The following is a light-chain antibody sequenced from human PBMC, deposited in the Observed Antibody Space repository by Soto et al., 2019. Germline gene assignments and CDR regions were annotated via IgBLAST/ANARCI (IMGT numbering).Light chain of an antibody. CDR1: QGLLHSYGKTQ. Sequence: EIEMTQTPLSLSVTPGQPASISCKASQGLLHSYGKTQLHWCLHKPGQPPQLLIFEVSNRLSGVPDKFSGSGSGTDFTLNISRVEAEDVGVYYCMQSIQIPYTFGQGTKLEIK. CDR3: MQSIQIPYT. V-gene: IGKV2D-29*01. J-gene: IGKJ2*01. CDR2: EVS.